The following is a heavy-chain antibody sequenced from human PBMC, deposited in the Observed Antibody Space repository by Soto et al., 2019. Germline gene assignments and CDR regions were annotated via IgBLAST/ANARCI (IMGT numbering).Heavy chain of an antibody. CDR3: ARDRRGYDSSGYYYRDAFDI. J-gene: IGHJ3*02. D-gene: IGHD3-22*01. CDR1: GGTFSSYA. Sequence: QVQLVQSGAEVKKPGSSVKVSCKASGGTFSSYAISWVRQAPGQGLEWMGGIIPIFGTANYAQKFQGRVTITADESTSTAYMELSSLRSEDTAVYYCARDRRGYDSSGYYYRDAFDIWGQGTMVTVSS. CDR2: IIPIFGTA. V-gene: IGHV1-69*12.